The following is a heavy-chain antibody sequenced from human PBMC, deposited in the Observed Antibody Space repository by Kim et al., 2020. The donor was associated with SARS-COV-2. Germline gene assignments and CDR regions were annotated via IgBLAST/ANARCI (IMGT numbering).Heavy chain of an antibody. Sequence: GGSLRLSCAASGFTFSSYAMSWVRQTPGKGLEWVSAISTSDGNTYYADSVKGRFTISRDNSKNTVYLQMTSLRAEDTAAYYCASQAGTATIYYYFDYWGQGTLVTVSS. J-gene: IGHJ4*02. CDR3: ASQAGTATIYYYFDY. CDR2: ISTSDGNT. CDR1: GFTFSSYA. D-gene: IGHD1-1*01. V-gene: IGHV3-23*01.